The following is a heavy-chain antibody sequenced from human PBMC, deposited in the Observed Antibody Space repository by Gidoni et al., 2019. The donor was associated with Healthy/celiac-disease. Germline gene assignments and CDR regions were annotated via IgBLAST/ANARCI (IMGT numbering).Heavy chain of an antibody. D-gene: IGHD6-6*01. CDR3: AREVSLDAFDI. J-gene: IGHJ3*02. V-gene: IGHV3-30-3*01. Sequence: QVQLVESGGGVVQPGRSLRPSSAASGFTFSSYAMHWVRQPPGKGLEWVAVISYDGSNKYYADSVKCRFTISRANSKNTLYLQMNSLRAEDTAVYYCAREVSLDAFDIWGQGTMVTVSS. CDR1: GFTFSSYA. CDR2: ISYDGSNK.